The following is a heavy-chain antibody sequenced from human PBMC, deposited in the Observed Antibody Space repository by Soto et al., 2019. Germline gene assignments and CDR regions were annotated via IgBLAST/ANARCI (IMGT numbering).Heavy chain of an antibody. CDR1: GFTFDDYA. V-gene: IGHV3-9*01. CDR2: ISWNSGSI. CDR3: AKSSRREGMIVVVTGFDY. Sequence: EVQLVESGGGLVQPGRSLRLSCAASGFTFDDYAMHWVRQAPGKGLEWVSGISWNSGSIGYADSVKGRFTISRDNAKNSLYLQMNSLRAEDTALYYCAKSSRREGMIVVVTGFDYWGQGTLVTVSS. J-gene: IGHJ4*02. D-gene: IGHD3-22*01.